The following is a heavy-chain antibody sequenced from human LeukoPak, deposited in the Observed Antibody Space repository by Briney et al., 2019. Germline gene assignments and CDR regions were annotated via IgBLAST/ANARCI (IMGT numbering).Heavy chain of an antibody. Sequence: GGSLGLSCAASGFTFSTYWMSWVRQAPGKGLEWVANIKQDGSDKYYVDSVKGRFTISRDNAENSLYLQMNSPRAEDTAIYYCARGGWYYFDYWGQGTLVTVSS. CDR1: GFTFSTYW. J-gene: IGHJ4*02. V-gene: IGHV3-7*01. CDR3: ARGGWYYFDY. CDR2: IKQDGSDK.